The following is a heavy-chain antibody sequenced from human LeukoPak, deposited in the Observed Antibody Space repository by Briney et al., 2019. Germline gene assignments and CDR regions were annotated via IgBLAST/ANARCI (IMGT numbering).Heavy chain of an antibody. D-gene: IGHD6-19*01. Sequence: GGSLRLSCAASGFTFSTYAMSWVRQAPGKGLEWVSAISGSGGGTYYADSVKGRFTISSDNSKSTLYLQMNSLRAEDTAVYYCTKVAVVGDAFDIWGQGTMVTVSS. CDR1: GFTFSTYA. CDR3: TKVAVVGDAFDI. CDR2: ISGSGGGT. J-gene: IGHJ3*02. V-gene: IGHV3-23*01.